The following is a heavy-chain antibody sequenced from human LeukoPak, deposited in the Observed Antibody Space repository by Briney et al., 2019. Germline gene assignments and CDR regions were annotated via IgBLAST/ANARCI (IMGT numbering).Heavy chain of an antibody. CDR2: INIDGSST. Sequence: GGSLRLSCAASGFTFSTYWMHWVRQAPGKGLVWVSRINIDGSSTAYADSVKGRFTISRGNAKNTLHLQMNSLRAEDTAIYYCAKDLGLFDYWGQGTLVTVSS. J-gene: IGHJ4*02. CDR1: GFTFSTYW. CDR3: AKDLGLFDY. V-gene: IGHV3-74*01.